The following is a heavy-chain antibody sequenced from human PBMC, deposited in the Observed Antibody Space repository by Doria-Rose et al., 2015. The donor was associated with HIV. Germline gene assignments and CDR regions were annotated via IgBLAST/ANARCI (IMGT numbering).Heavy chain of an antibody. CDR1: GVSLSSPGMG. CDR3: ARIKSSRWYHKYYFDF. CDR2: NFSDDER. J-gene: IGHJ4*02. D-gene: IGHD6-13*01. Sequence: QVTLKESGPVLVKPTETLTLTCTVSGVSLSSPGMGVSWIRQPPGKALEWLANNFSDDERSYKTSLKSRLIISRGTSKSQVVLTMTDMDPVDTATYYCARIKSSRWYHKYYFDFWGRGTLVIVSA. V-gene: IGHV2-26*01.